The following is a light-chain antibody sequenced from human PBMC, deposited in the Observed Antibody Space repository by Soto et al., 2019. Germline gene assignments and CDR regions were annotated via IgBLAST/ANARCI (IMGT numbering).Light chain of an antibody. CDR3: QQYNNWYT. CDR1: QSVSSS. Sequence: EIVMTQSPATLSVSPGERATLSCRASQSVSSSLAWYQQKPGQAPRLLIYGAYTRATGIPARFSGSGSGTEFTLTISSLHSEDFAVYYCQQYNNWYTFGQGTKLEIK. CDR2: GAY. J-gene: IGKJ2*01. V-gene: IGKV3D-15*01.